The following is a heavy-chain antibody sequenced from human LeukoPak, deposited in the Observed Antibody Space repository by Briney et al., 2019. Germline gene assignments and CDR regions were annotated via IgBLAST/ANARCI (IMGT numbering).Heavy chain of an antibody. V-gene: IGHV4-38-2*02. CDR2: IYHSGST. J-gene: IGHJ4*02. CDR3: ARDGQYGLWLYYFDY. CDR1: GYSISSGYY. Sequence: SETLSLTCTVSGYSISSGYYWGWIRQPPGKGLEWIGSIYHSGSTYYNPSLKSRVTISVDTSKNQFSLKLSSVTAADTAVYYCARDGQYGLWLYYFDYWGQGTLVTVSS. D-gene: IGHD5-18*01.